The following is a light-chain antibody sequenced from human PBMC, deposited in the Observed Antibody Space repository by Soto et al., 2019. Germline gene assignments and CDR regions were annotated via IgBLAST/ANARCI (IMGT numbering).Light chain of an antibody. J-gene: IGLJ3*02. CDR2: GNG. V-gene: IGLV1-40*01. CDR3: QSYDNRLTVSV. CDR1: TNNIGAGYD. Sequence: QSVLTQPPSVSGAPGQRVTIDCTGTTNNIGAGYDVQWYRQVPGTAPKLLIYGNGNRPSGVPDRFSASKFGTSASLTIAGIHADDEADYYCQSYDNRLTVSVFGGGTKLTVL.